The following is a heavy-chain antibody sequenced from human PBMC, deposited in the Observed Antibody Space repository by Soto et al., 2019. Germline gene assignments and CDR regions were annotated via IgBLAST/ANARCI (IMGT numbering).Heavy chain of an antibody. D-gene: IGHD6-13*01. CDR2: ITDSGTGT. CDR3: AKGLINGRWYAAD. J-gene: IGHJ4*02. V-gene: IGHV3-23*01. CDR1: GFTFSSCV. Sequence: EVHLLESGGGLVQPGESLRLSCGASGFTFSSCVMSWVRQAPGKGLEWVSGITDSGTGTYYADSVKGRFTISRDNSKNTMYLQMNNLRAEDTGVDYCAKGLINGRWYAADWGQGTLVTVSS.